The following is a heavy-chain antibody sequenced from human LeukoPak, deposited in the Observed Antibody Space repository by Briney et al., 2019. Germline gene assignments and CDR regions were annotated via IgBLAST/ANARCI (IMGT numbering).Heavy chain of an antibody. CDR1: GGSFSGYY. J-gene: IGHJ4*02. V-gene: IGHV4-34*01. D-gene: IGHD3-22*01. CDR2: INHSGST. Sequence: PSETLSLTCAVYGGSFSGYYWSWIRQPPGKGLEWIGEINHSGSTNYNPSLKSRVTISVDTSKNQFSLKLSSVTAVDTAVYYCARGRYYYDSSGKRGCYFDYWGQGTLVTVPS. CDR3: ARGRYYYDSSGKRGCYFDY.